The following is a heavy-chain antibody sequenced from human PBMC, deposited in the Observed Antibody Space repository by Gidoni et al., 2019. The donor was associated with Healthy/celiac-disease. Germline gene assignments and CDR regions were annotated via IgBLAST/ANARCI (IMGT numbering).Heavy chain of an antibody. CDR3: AKERSWYAGAFDAFDI. CDR1: GLTFSSYG. J-gene: IGHJ3*02. CDR2: IWYDGSNK. Sequence: QVQLVESGGGVVQPGRSLRLSCAASGLTFSSYGMHWVRQAPGKGLEWVAVIWYDGSNKYYADSVKGRFTISRDNSKNTLYLQMNSLRAEDTAVYYCAKERSWYAGAFDAFDIWGQGTMVTVSS. V-gene: IGHV3-33*06. D-gene: IGHD2-15*01.